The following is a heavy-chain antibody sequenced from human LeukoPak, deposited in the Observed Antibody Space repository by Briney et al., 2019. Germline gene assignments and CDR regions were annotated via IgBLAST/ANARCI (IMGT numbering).Heavy chain of an antibody. V-gene: IGHV1-46*01. CDR1: GYTFTIYY. J-gene: IGHJ4*02. D-gene: IGHD6-19*01. CDR2: INPSGGST. CDR3: ARVAVAGRDDDY. Sequence: ASVKVSCKASGYTFTIYYMHWVRQAPGQGLEWMGIINPSGGSTSYAQKFQGRVTMTRDTSTSTVYMELSSPRSEDTAVYYCARVAVAGRDDDYWGQGTLVTVSS.